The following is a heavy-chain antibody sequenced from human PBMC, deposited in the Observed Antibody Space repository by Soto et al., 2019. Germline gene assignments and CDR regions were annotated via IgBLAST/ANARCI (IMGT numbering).Heavy chain of an antibody. J-gene: IGHJ6*02. Sequence: QVQLVESGGGVVQPGRSLRLSCAASGFTFSSYAMHWVRQAPGKGLEWVAVISYDGSNKYYADSVKGRFTISRDNSKNTLYLQMNSLRAEDTAVYYCTQAFGVGYYGTDVWGQGTTVTVSS. V-gene: IGHV3-30-3*01. CDR3: TQAFGVGYYGTDV. CDR2: ISYDGSNK. D-gene: IGHD3-3*01. CDR1: GFTFSSYA.